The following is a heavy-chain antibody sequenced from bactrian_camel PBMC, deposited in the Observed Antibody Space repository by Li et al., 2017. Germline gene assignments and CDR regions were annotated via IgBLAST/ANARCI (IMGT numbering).Heavy chain of an antibody. V-gene: IGHV3S55*01. Sequence: HVQLVESGGGSVQTGETLRLSCLGVGVTFEGADMNWYRQPPGKRCELVASISSDGRTYYTDSVKGRFTIYEDNAKTAVYLQMNSLKPEDTAMYYCAARESTGPCAWSHFAFTSWGQGTQVTVS. CDR3: AARESTGPCAWSHFAFTS. CDR1: GVTFEGAD. D-gene: IGHD2*01. J-gene: IGHJ6*01. CDR2: ISSDGRT.